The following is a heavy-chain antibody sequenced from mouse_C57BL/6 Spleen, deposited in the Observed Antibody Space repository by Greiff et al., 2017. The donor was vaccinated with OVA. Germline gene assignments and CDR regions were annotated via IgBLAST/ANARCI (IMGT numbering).Heavy chain of an antibody. CDR2: ISSGGSYT. V-gene: IGHV5-6*01. D-gene: IGHD2-3*01. CDR3: ARQGLLDAMDY. Sequence: DVHLVESGGDLVKPGGSLKLSCAASGFTFSSYGMSWVRQTPDKRLEWVATISSGGSYTYYPDSVKGRFTISRDNAKNTLYLQMSSLKSEDTAMYYCARQGLLDAMDYWGQGTSVTVSS. CDR1: GFTFSSYG. J-gene: IGHJ4*01.